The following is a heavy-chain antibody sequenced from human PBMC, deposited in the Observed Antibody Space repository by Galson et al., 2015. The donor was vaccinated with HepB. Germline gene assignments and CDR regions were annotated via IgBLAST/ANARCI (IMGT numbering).Heavy chain of an antibody. J-gene: IGHJ5*02. CDR1: GFPFSDYS. D-gene: IGHD1-14*01. V-gene: IGHV3-48*04. CDR2: ISSGSSTI. Sequence: SLRLSCAASGFPFSDYSMNWVRQAPGKGLEWISYISSGSSTIYYADSVKGRSTISRDNAKSSLYLQMNSLRAEDTAVYYCARQARINWFDPWGQGTLVTVSS. CDR3: ARQARINWFDP.